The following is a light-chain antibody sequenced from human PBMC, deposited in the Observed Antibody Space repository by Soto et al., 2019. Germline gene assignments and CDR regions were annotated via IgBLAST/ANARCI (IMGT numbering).Light chain of an antibody. CDR1: QSVSST. CDR3: QKYNIAHSWT. Sequence: EIVMTQSPATLSVSPWERASLSCRSSQSVSSTLAWYQQKPGQAPRLLLYGASTRATGIPARFSGSGSGTESTLTISSLQSEDVATYYCQKYNIAHSWTFGQGTKVDIK. J-gene: IGKJ1*01. V-gene: IGKV3-15*01. CDR2: GAS.